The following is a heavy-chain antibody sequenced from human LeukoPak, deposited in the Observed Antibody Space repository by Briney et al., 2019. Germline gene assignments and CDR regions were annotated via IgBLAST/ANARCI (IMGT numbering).Heavy chain of an antibody. CDR1: GYSITSTYW. D-gene: IGHD3-22*01. J-gene: IGHJ4*02. CDR2: LHHSGST. CDR3: ARVRGDDSTGHYSVDY. Sequence: SETLSLTCAVSGYSITSTYWWGWIRQTPGRGLEWIVSLHHSGSTSYSPSLKSRVTISVDTSKNQFSLRLSSVTAADTAVYYCARVRGDDSTGHYSVDYWGQGTLVTVSS. V-gene: IGHV4-38-2*01.